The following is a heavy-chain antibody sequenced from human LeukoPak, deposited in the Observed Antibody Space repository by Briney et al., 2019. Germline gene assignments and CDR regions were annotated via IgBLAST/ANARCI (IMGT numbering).Heavy chain of an antibody. J-gene: IGHJ4*02. Sequence: GGSLRLSCAASGFTFSNYWMSWARQAPGKGLEWVANIKQDGSEKYYVDSVKGRFTISRDNAKNSLYLQMSSLRAEDTAVYYCARDWIGRGQTPYYFDYWGQGTLVTVSS. V-gene: IGHV3-7*01. CDR3: ARDWIGRGQTPYYFDY. CDR1: GFTFSNYW. D-gene: IGHD2-2*03. CDR2: IKQDGSEK.